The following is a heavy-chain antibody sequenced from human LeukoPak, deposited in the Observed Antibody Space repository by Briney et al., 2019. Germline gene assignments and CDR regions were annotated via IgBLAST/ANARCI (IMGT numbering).Heavy chain of an antibody. CDR2: ISGSGGST. D-gene: IGHD4-23*01. CDR3: AKSGTTVVNLVFHPNYFDY. V-gene: IGHV3-23*01. J-gene: IGHJ4*02. CDR1: GFTFSSYA. Sequence: GGSLRLSCAASGFTFSSYAMSWVRQAPGEGLEWVSAISGSGGSTYYADSVKGRFTISRDNSKNTLYLQMNSLRAEDTAVYYCAKSGTTVVNLVFHPNYFDYWGQGTLVTVSS.